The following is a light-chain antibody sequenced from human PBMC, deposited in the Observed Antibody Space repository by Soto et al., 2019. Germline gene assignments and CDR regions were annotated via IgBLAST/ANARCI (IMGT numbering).Light chain of an antibody. V-gene: IGKV3-15*01. CDR2: GAS. CDR3: QQYIHWPPLT. Sequence: EIVLTQSPATLSVSPGERATLSCRASQSVRGNLAWYQQKPGQGPRLLIFGASTRATDIPARFSGSGSGTEFTLTISSLQSEDFAVYYCQQYIHWPPLTFGGGTKVEIK. J-gene: IGKJ4*01. CDR1: QSVRGN.